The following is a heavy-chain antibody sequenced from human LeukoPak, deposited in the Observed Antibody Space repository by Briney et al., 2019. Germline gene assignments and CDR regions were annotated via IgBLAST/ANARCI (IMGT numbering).Heavy chain of an antibody. CDR2: IHPGDSDT. Sequence: GESLKISCKGSGYSFTSYWIGWVRQMPGKGLEWMGIIHPGDSDTRYSLSFQGQVTISADKSISTAYLQWSSLKASDTAMYYCARILGYCSSTSCYGYFDYWGQGTLVTVSS. V-gene: IGHV5-51*01. CDR1: GYSFTSYW. D-gene: IGHD2-2*01. J-gene: IGHJ4*02. CDR3: ARILGYCSSTSCYGYFDY.